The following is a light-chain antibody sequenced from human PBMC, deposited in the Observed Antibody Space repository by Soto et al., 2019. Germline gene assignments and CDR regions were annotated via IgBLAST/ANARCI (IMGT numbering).Light chain of an antibody. J-gene: IGLJ1*01. Sequence: QSVLTQPASVSGSPGQSITISCTGSSSDLGGYSYVSWYQQHPGKAPKLMIYDVSNRPSGVSNRFSGSKSGNTASLTIFGLQAEDEADYYCSSYTSSSTLVVFGTGTNVTVL. V-gene: IGLV2-14*03. CDR3: SSYTSSSTLVV. CDR2: DVS. CDR1: SSDLGGYSY.